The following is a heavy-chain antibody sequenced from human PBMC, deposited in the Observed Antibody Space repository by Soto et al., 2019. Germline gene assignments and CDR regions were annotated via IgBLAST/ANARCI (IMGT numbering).Heavy chain of an antibody. V-gene: IGHV4-59*08. Sequence: SETLSLTCTVSGGSISSYYWSWIRQPPGKGLEWIGYIYYSGSTYYNPSLKSRVTISVDTSKNQFSLKLSSVTAADTAVYYCVRVGGFGATTIDYWGQGTLVTVSS. CDR1: GGSISSYY. J-gene: IGHJ4*02. CDR3: VRVGGFGATTIDY. CDR2: IYYSGST. D-gene: IGHD3-10*01.